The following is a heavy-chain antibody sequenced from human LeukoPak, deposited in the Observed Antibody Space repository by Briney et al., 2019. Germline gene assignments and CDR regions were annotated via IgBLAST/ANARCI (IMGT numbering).Heavy chain of an antibody. J-gene: IGHJ4*02. CDR1: GLTFINSW. D-gene: IGHD4-17*01. V-gene: IGHV3-7*03. CDR3: ARDITVTPSPSLGY. CDR2: IHPNGGTK. Sequence: PGGSLRLSCAASGLTFINSWMSWVRQAPGKGLEWVANIHPNGGTKNYVDSVKGRFTISRDNAKNSLYLQMNSLRAEDTALYYCARDITVTPSPSLGYWGQGTLVTVSS.